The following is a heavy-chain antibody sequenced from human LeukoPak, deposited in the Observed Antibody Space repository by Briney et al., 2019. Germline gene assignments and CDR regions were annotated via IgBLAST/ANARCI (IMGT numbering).Heavy chain of an antibody. CDR2: MNPNSGNT. D-gene: IGHD3-22*01. Sequence: ASVKVSCKASGYTFTSYDINWMRQATGQGLEWMGWMNPNSGNTGYAQKFQGRVTMTRNTSISTAYMELSSLRSEDTAVYYCARGRYYYDSSGYTPSDDYWGQGTLVTVSS. CDR1: GYTFTSYD. CDR3: ARGRYYYDSSGYTPSDDY. V-gene: IGHV1-8*01. J-gene: IGHJ4*02.